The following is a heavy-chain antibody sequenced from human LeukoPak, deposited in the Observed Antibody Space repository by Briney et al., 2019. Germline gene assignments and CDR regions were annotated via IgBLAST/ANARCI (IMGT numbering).Heavy chain of an antibody. CDR2: IYYSGST. CDR1: GGSISSYY. Sequence: PSETLSLTCTVSGGSISSYYWSWIRQPPGKGLEWIGYIYYSGSTNYNPSLRSRVTISVDTSKNQFALKLSSVTAADTAVYYCARAFRMYALHNWFDPWGQGTLLTVSS. V-gene: IGHV4-59*01. CDR3: ARAFRMYALHNWFDP. J-gene: IGHJ5*02. D-gene: IGHD2-8*01.